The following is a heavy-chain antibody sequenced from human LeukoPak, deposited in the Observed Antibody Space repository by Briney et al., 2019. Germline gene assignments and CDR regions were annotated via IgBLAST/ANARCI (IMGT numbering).Heavy chain of an antibody. Sequence: GESLKISCKGSGYSFTSYWIGWVRQMPGKGLEWMGIIYPGDSDTRYSPSFQGQVTISADKSISTAYLQWSSLKASDTAMYYCASHSYYYDSSGTHPGYYYYYMDVWGKGTRVTVSS. V-gene: IGHV5-51*01. CDR1: GYSFTSYW. D-gene: IGHD3-22*01. CDR2: IYPGDSDT. CDR3: ASHSYYYDSSGTHPGYYYYYMDV. J-gene: IGHJ6*03.